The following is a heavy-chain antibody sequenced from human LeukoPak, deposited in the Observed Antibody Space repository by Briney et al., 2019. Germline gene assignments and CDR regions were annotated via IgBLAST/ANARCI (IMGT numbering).Heavy chain of an antibody. Sequence: GGSLRLSCAASGFTFSFYAMSWVRQAPGKGLEWVSSINWGSNHIYYADAVQGRFTISRDNAKNSLYLQMNSLRAEDTAIYYCARGNSGWSRDYWGQGTLVTISS. CDR1: GFTFSFYA. CDR2: INWGSNHI. V-gene: IGHV3-21*06. CDR3: ARGNSGWSRDY. D-gene: IGHD6-19*01. J-gene: IGHJ4*02.